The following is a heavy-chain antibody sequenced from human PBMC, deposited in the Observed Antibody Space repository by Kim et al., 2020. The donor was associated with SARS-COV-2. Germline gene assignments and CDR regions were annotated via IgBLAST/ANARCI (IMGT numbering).Heavy chain of an antibody. Sequence: GGSLRLSCAASGLSFSAFAMSWVRQSPGKGLEWVSSISERDGSAYYADSVKGRFTISRDNSKDTLCLQMNSLRAEDTAVYYCAKVHYSGSSSGDYWGQGTLVTVPS. V-gene: IGHV3-23*01. CDR2: ISERDGSA. D-gene: IGHD3-10*01. CDR3: AKVHYSGSSSGDY. J-gene: IGHJ4*02. CDR1: GLSFSAFA.